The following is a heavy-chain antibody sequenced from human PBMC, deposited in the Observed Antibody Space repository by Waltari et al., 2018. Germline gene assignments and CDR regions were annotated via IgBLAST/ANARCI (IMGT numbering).Heavy chain of an antibody. Sequence: EVQLVESGGGLVQPGGSLRLSCAASGFTFSSYSMHWVRQAPGKGLEWVSYISSSSSTIYYADSVKGRFTISRDNAKNSLYLQMNSLRAEDTAVYYCARDLIVSPLDYWGQGTLVTVSS. CDR3: ARDLIVSPLDY. CDR1: GFTFSSYS. D-gene: IGHD3-16*02. J-gene: IGHJ4*02. CDR2: ISSSSSTI. V-gene: IGHV3-48*04.